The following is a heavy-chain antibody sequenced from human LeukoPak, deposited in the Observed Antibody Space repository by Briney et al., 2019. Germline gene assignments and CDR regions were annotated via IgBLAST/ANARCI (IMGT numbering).Heavy chain of an antibody. CDR2: MSVSSGLI. V-gene: IGHV3-21*01. Sequence: KPGGSLRLSCAASGFTFSSYSMNWVRQAPGKGLEWVSSMSVSSGLIYYADSVKGRFTISRDNAKISLYLQMNRLRVEDTAVYYCAREFAGSASGAGYWGQGTLVTVSS. CDR3: AREFAGSASGAGY. CDR1: GFTFSSYS. D-gene: IGHD1-26*01. J-gene: IGHJ4*02.